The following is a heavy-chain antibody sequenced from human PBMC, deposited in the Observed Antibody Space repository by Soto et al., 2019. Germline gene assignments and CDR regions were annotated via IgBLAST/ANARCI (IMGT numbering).Heavy chain of an antibody. V-gene: IGHV1-18*01. CDR2: ISAYNGNT. J-gene: IGHJ5*02. CDR1: GYTFTSYG. D-gene: IGHD3-10*01. CDR3: ARSGTHYGSGRAGWFDP. Sequence: VKVSCKASGYTFTSYGISWVRQAPGQGLEWMGWISAYNGNTNYAQKLQGRVTMTTDTSTSTAYMELRSLRSDDTAVYYCARSGTHYGSGRAGWFDPWGQGTLVTVSS.